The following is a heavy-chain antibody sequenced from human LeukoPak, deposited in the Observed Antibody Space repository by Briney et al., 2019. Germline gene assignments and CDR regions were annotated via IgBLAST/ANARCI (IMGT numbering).Heavy chain of an antibody. V-gene: IGHV3-23*01. D-gene: IGHD1-26*01. CDR2: ISGSGGST. Sequence: PGGSLRLSCAASGFTFSSYAMSWVRQAPGKGLEWVSAISGSGGSTYYADSVKGRFTISRDNAKNSLYLQMNSLRAEDTAVYYCARERELVFDYWGQGTLVTVSS. CDR3: ARERELVFDY. J-gene: IGHJ4*02. CDR1: GFTFSSYA.